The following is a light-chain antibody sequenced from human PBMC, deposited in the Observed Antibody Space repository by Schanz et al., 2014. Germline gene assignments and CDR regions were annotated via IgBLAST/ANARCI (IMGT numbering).Light chain of an antibody. CDR1: QSVSSN. J-gene: IGKJ1*01. V-gene: IGKV3-20*01. Sequence: EIVLTQSPATLSLSPGERATLSCGASQSVSSNLAWYQQKPGQAPRLLIYGASTRATGIPARFSGSGSGTDFTLTISRLEPEDFAVYYCQHYSLSPLFGQGTKVEIK. CDR2: GAS. CDR3: QHYSLSPL.